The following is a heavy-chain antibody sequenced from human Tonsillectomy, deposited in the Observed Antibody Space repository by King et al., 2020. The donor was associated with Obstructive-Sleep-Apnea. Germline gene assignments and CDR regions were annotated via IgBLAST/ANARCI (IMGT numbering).Heavy chain of an antibody. CDR3: ARDLYGSGRFDY. CDR2: IDPSDSHI. V-gene: IGHV5-10-1*03. CDR1: GYSFTSFW. D-gene: IGHD3-10*01. J-gene: IGHJ4*02. Sequence: VQLVESGAEVKKPGESLRISCKGSGYSFTSFWISWVRQMPGKGLEWMGTIDPSDSHINYSPSFQGHVTISADKSISTADLQWSSLKASDTAMYYCARDLYGSGRFDYWGQGTLVTVSS.